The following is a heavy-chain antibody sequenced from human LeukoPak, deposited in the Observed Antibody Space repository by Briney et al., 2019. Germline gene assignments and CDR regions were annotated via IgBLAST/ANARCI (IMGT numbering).Heavy chain of an antibody. CDR3: ARISVVSRSGPLDY. Sequence: PSGGSLRLSCAASGFTFSSYAMTWVRQAPGKGLEWASTIRSGAYTYYADSVKGRLSVSRDNSKNTLYLEMNSLRAEDAAVYYCARISVVSRSGPLDYWGQGTLVTVSS. J-gene: IGHJ4*02. D-gene: IGHD3-10*01. V-gene: IGHV3-23*01. CDR1: GFTFSSYA. CDR2: IRSGAYT.